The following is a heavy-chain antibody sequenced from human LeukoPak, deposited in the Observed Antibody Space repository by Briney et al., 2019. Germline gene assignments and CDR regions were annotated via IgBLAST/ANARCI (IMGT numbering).Heavy chain of an antibody. CDR1: GYTFTGYY. V-gene: IGHV1-2*04. CDR2: INPNSGGT. D-gene: IGHD2-15*01. J-gene: IGHJ5*02. Sequence: ASVKVSCKASGYTFTGYYMHWVRQAPGQGLEWMGWINPNSGGTNYAQKFQGWVTMTRDTSISTAYMELSRLRSDDTAVYYCARDPGRYCSGGSCPNWFDPWGQGTLVTVSS. CDR3: ARDPGRYCSGGSCPNWFDP.